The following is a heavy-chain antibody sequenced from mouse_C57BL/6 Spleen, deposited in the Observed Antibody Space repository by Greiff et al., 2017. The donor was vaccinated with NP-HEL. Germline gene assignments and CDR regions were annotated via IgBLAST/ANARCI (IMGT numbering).Heavy chain of an antibody. CDR1: GFTFSSYG. J-gene: IGHJ4*01. D-gene: IGHD1-1*01. CDR3: ARQRASTVVADIYAMDY. V-gene: IGHV5-6*01. CDR2: ISSGGSYT. Sequence: EVMLVESGGDLVKPGGSLKLSCAASGFTFSSYGMSWVRQTPDKRLEWVATISSGGSYTYYPDSVKGRFTISRDNAKNTLYLQMSSLKSEDTAMYYCARQRASTVVADIYAMDYWGQGTSVTVSS.